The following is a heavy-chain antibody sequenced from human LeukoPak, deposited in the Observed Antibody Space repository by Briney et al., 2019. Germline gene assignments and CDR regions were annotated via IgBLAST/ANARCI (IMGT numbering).Heavy chain of an antibody. V-gene: IGHV4-61*08. D-gene: IGHD4-17*01. CDR2: IYYSGST. CDR3: ARDSGSTTVNNDWFDP. J-gene: IGHJ5*02. CDR1: GGSISSGGYS. Sequence: PSETLSLTCAVSGGSISSGGYSWSWIRQPPGKGLEWIGYIYYSGSTNYNPSLKSRVTISVDTSKNQFSLKLSSVTAADTAVYYCARDSGSTTVNNDWFDPWGQGTLVTVSS.